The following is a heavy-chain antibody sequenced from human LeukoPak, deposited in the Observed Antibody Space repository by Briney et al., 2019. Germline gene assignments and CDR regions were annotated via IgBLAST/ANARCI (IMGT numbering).Heavy chain of an antibody. V-gene: IGHV3-7*01. CDR2: IKQDGSEK. CDR1: GFTFSSYW. Sequence: GGSLRLSCAASGFTFSSYWMSWVRQAPGKGLEGVANIKQDGSEKYYVDSVKGRFTISRDNAKTSLYLQMNSLRAEDTAVYYCARDVTAISYYYYMDVWGKGTTVTVSS. J-gene: IGHJ6*03. D-gene: IGHD2-21*02. CDR3: ARDVTAISYYYYMDV.